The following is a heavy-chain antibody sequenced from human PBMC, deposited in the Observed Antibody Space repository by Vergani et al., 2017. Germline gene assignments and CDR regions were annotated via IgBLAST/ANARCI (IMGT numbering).Heavy chain of an antibody. V-gene: IGHV3-7*01. CDR3: AREGSSGWFLYDYYYGMDV. D-gene: IGHD6-19*01. CDR1: GFPFSSYG. Sequence: VQLVESGGGVVQPGRSLSFSCAASGFPFSSYGMHWVRQAPGKGLEWVANIKQDGSEKYYVDSVKGRFTISRDNAKNSLYLQMNSLRAEDTAVYYCAREGSSGWFLYDYYYGMDVWGQGTTVTVSS. CDR2: IKQDGSEK. J-gene: IGHJ6*02.